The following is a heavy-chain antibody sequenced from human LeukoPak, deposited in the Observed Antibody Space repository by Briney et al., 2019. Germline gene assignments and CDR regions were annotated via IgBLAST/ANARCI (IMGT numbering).Heavy chain of an antibody. D-gene: IGHD4-11*01. V-gene: IGHV3-30*02. CDR1: GFTFSSYG. J-gene: IGHJ4*02. CDR3: AKEGVTKRYYFDY. Sequence: GGSLRLSCAASGFTFSSYGMHWVRQAPGKGLEWVAFIRYDGSNKYYADSVKGRFTISRDNSKNTLYLQMNSLRAEDTAVYYCAKEGVTKRYYFDYWGQGTLVTVSS. CDR2: IRYDGSNK.